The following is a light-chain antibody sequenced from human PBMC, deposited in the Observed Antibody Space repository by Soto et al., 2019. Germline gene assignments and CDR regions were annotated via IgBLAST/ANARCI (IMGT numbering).Light chain of an antibody. V-gene: IGKV1-5*03. CDR2: KTS. J-gene: IGKJ4*02. Sequence: DIQMTQSPSTLSASVGDRVTITCRASQTISGLLAWYQQKPGKAPKLLIYKTSSLQSGVPSRFIGRGSGTEFTLTISSRQPDDFATYYCQQYENFSPFGGGTKVEIK. CDR1: QTISGL. CDR3: QQYENFSP.